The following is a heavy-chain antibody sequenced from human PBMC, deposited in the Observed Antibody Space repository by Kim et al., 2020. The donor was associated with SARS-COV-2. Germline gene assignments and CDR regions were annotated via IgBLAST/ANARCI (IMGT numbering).Heavy chain of an antibody. CDR2: T. J-gene: IGHJ4*02. D-gene: IGHD6-19*01. CDR3: VSSGWYPYFDY. Sequence: TYYADSVKGRFTISRDSSKNTLYLQMNSLRAEDTAIYYCVSSGWYPYFDYWGQGTLVPVSS. V-gene: IGHV3-53*03.